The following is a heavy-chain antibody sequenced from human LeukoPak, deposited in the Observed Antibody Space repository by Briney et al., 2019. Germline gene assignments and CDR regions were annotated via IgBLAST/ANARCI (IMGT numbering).Heavy chain of an antibody. CDR2: IYPGDSDT. J-gene: IGHJ4*02. V-gene: IGHV5-51*01. D-gene: IGHD2-8*02. Sequence: GESLKISCKSSGYSFSTYWVGWVRQMPGKGLEWMGIIYPGDSDTRYSPSFQGQVTISADKSISTAYLQWSSLKASDTAIYYCARPAGSGHYFDYWGQGTLVTVSS. CDR3: ARPAGSGHYFDY. CDR1: GYSFSTYW.